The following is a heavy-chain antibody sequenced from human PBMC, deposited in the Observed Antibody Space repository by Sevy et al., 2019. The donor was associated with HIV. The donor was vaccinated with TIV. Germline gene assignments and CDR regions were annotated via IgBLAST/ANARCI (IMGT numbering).Heavy chain of an antibody. Sequence: VSVKVSCKTSGYTFTDYGISWVRQAPGQGLEWMAWINPSDGNTNYAQRLQGRVTMTTDTSTSTAYMELWSLRSDDTAVYYCARDVTGSYYVDYWGQGTLVTVSS. CDR3: ARDVTGSYYVDY. CDR2: INPSDGNT. D-gene: IGHD1-26*01. V-gene: IGHV1-18*01. CDR1: GYTFTDYG. J-gene: IGHJ4*02.